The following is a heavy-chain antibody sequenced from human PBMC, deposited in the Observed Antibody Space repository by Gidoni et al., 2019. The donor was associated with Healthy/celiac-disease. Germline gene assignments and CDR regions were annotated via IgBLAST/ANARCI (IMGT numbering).Heavy chain of an antibody. CDR3: ARDYYDSSGPRGFDP. CDR1: GFTVSSNY. J-gene: IGHJ5*02. D-gene: IGHD3-22*01. CDR2: IYSGGST. V-gene: IGHV3-53*02. Sequence: EVQLVETGGGLIQPGGSLRLSCAASGFTVSSNYMSWVRQAPGKGLEWVSVIYSGGSTYYADSVKGRFTISRDNSKNTLYLQMNSLRAEDTAVYYCARDYYDSSGPRGFDPWGQGTLVTVSS.